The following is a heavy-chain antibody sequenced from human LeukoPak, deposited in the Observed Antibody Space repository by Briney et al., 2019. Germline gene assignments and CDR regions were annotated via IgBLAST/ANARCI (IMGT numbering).Heavy chain of an antibody. V-gene: IGHV3-74*01. Sequence: GLPLRLSCAASGFTFSSYWMHWVRQAPGKGLVWVSRMNNDGSSTIYADSVKGRFTISRDNAKNTLYLQMNSLRPEDTAVYYCANGDNYDYVWGSYRLDYWGQGTLVTVSS. CDR1: GFTFSSYW. CDR3: ANGDNYDYVWGSYRLDY. J-gene: IGHJ4*02. D-gene: IGHD3-16*02. CDR2: MNNDGSST.